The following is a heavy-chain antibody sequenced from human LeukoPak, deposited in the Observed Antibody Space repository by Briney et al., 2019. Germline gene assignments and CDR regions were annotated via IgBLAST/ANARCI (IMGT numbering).Heavy chain of an antibody. V-gene: IGHV3-21*01. CDR1: GFTFSSYS. Sequence: GGYLRLSCAASGFTFSSYSMNWVRQAPGKGLEWVSSISSSSSYIYYADSVKGRFTISRDNAKNSLYLQMNSLRAEDTAVYYCARDLSGYDSAHFDYWGQGTLVTVSS. J-gene: IGHJ4*02. CDR3: ARDLSGYDSAHFDY. D-gene: IGHD5-12*01. CDR2: ISSSSSYI.